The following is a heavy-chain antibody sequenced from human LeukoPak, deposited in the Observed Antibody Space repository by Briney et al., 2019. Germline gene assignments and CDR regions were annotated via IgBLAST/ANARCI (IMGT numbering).Heavy chain of an antibody. CDR3: ARDRSSYDSGSYGGVFES. Sequence: PSETLSLTCTVSGGSISSNYWSWLRQPPGKGLEWIGYIYYSGSTNYNPSLKSRVTISVDTSKNQFSLKLSSVTAADTAVYYCARDRSSYDSGSYGGVFESWGQGTLVTVSS. CDR1: GGSISSNY. D-gene: IGHD3-10*01. J-gene: IGHJ4*02. CDR2: IYYSGST. V-gene: IGHV4-59*01.